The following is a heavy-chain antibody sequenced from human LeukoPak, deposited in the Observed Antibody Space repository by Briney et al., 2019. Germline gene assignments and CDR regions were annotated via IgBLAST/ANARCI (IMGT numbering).Heavy chain of an antibody. D-gene: IGHD6-6*01. CDR1: GYTFTNYG. CDR3: ARARLGAARHGGFHY. Sequence: ASVKVSCKASGYTFTNYGLSWERQAPGQGLEWMGWISTYNGHTNYAQKLQGRVTMTTDTSTSTVYMELSRLRSDDTAVYYCARARLGAARHGGFHYWGQGTLVTVSS. J-gene: IGHJ4*02. V-gene: IGHV1-18*01. CDR2: ISTYNGHT.